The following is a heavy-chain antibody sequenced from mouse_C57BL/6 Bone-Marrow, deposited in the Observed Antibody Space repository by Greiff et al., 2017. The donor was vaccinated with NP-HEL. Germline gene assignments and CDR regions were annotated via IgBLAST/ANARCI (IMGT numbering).Heavy chain of an antibody. J-gene: IGHJ1*03. V-gene: IGHV1-81*01. CDR2: IYPRSGNT. D-gene: IGHD1-1*01. CDR3: ARPVVRYFDV. CDR1: GYTFTSYG. Sequence: QVQLKQSGAELARPGASVKLSCKASGYTFTSYGISWVKQRTGQGLEWIGEIYPRSGNTYYNEKFKGKATLTADKSSSTAYTELRSLTSEDSAVYFCARPVVRYFDVWGTGTTVTVSS.